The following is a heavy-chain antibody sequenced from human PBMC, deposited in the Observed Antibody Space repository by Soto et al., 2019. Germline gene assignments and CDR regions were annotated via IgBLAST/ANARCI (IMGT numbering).Heavy chain of an antibody. Sequence: EVQLLESGGGLVQPGGSLTLSCAASVSFSNFAMSWVRQFPGKGLEWVSAITGGGDTTYYADSGRGRFTVSRDNSKNTLYRQMNSLRVEDTAMYLCAKGPCGGGPCYGREDVWGLGTTVTVSS. CDR2: ITGGGDTT. CDR1: VSFSNFA. D-gene: IGHD2-21*01. V-gene: IGHV3-23*01. J-gene: IGHJ6*02. CDR3: AKGPCGGGPCYGREDV.